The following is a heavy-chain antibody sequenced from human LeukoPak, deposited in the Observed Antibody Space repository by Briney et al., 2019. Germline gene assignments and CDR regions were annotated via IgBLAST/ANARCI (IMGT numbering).Heavy chain of an antibody. CDR1: GFTFSDYS. D-gene: IGHD1-1*01. CDR3: ARGPYKYVISANPDY. J-gene: IGHJ4*02. Sequence: GGSLRLSCAASGFTFSDYSLNWVRKATGKGLERVSYISSIGGTIYYADSVKGRFTISRDNAKNSLFLQMNSLRAEDTAVYYCARGPYKYVISANPDYWGQGTLVTVSS. CDR2: ISSIGGTI. V-gene: IGHV3-48*01.